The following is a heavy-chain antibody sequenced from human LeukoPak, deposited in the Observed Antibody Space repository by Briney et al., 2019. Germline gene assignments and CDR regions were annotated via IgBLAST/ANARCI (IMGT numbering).Heavy chain of an antibody. Sequence: GGSLRLSCAASGFTFSSYGMHWVRRAPGKGLEWVAVIWYDGSNKYYADSVKGRFTISRDNSKNTLYLQMNSLRAEDTAVYYCARGDWSFDYWGQGTLVTVSS. CDR1: GFTFSSYG. CDR3: ARGDWSFDY. J-gene: IGHJ4*02. CDR2: IWYDGSNK. V-gene: IGHV3-33*01. D-gene: IGHD3-9*01.